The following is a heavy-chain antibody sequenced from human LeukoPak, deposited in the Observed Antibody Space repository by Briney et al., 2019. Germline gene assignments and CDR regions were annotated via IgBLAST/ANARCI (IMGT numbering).Heavy chain of an antibody. CDR1: GFTFSSFG. CDR2: IQYDAGNR. Sequence: GGSLRLSCAASGFTFSSFGMHWVRQAPGKGLEWVAFIQYDAGNRQYADSVKGRFTISRDNSKTTLYMQMNSLTAEDTAAYYCAKSFTGSYLDYFDYWGQGTLVTVSS. CDR3: AKSFTGSYLDYFDY. J-gene: IGHJ4*02. D-gene: IGHD1-26*01. V-gene: IGHV3-30*02.